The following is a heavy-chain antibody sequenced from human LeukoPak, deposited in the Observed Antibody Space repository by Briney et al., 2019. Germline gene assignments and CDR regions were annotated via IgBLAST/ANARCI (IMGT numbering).Heavy chain of an antibody. CDR1: GFTFSSYG. Sequence: GGSLRLSCAASGFTFSSYGMHWVRQAPGKGLEWVAFIRYDGSNKYYADSVKGRFTISRDNSKNTLYLQMNSPRAEDTAVYYCAKDLLTLAGSGNYWGQGTLVTASS. D-gene: IGHD3-10*01. J-gene: IGHJ4*02. CDR3: AKDLLTLAGSGNY. V-gene: IGHV3-30*02. CDR2: IRYDGSNK.